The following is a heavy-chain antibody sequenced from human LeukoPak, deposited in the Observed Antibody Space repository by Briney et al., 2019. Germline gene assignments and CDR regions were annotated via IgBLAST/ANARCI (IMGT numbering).Heavy chain of an antibody. CDR3: ARDYYDSSGYYYQGLNAFDI. D-gene: IGHD3-22*01. J-gene: IGHJ3*02. CDR2: INPNSGGT. V-gene: IGHV1-2*02. CDR1: GYTFTGYY. Sequence: ASVKVSCKASGYTFTGYYMHWVRQAPRQGLEWMGWINPNSGGTNYAQKFQGRVTMTRDTSISTAYMELSRLRSDDTAVYYCARDYYDSSGYYYQGLNAFDIWGQGTMVTVSS.